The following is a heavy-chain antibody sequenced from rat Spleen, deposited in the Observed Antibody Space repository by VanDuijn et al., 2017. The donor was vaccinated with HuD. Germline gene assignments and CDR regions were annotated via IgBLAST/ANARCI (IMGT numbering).Heavy chain of an antibody. CDR2: ISYDGTAT. CDR1: GFTFSDYH. CDR3: TNAEFGVGWFAY. V-gene: IGHV5-7*01. Sequence: EVQLVESGGGLVQPGRSLKLSCVASGFTFSDYHMSWVRQAPKKGLEWVATISYDGTATYYPDSVKGRFTISRDNAKNTLYLQMDSLGSEDTATYYCTNAEFGVGWFAYWGQGTLVTVSS. D-gene: IGHD4-3*01. J-gene: IGHJ3*01.